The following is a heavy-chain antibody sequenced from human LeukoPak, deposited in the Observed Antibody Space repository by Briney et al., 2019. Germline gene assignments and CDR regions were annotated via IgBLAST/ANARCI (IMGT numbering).Heavy chain of an antibody. D-gene: IGHD3-22*01. CDR1: GFTFSSYS. V-gene: IGHV3-21*01. J-gene: IGHJ4*02. CDR3: ARDEARYYYDSSGSHFDY. Sequence: GGSLRLSCAASGFTFSSYSMNWVRQAPGKGLEWVSSISSSSSYIYYADSVKGRFTISRDNAKNSLYLQMNSLRAEDTAVYYYARDEARYYYDSSGSHFDYWGQGTLVTVSS. CDR2: ISSSSSYI.